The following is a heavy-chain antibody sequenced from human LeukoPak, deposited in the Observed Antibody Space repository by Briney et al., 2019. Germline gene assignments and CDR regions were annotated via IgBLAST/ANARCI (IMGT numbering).Heavy chain of an antibody. D-gene: IGHD3-16*01. J-gene: IGHJ4*02. V-gene: IGHV3-13*01. CDR1: GFTFSSYD. CDR3: ARSEGTGTFGLDY. CDR2: IGTAGDT. Sequence: GGSLRVSCAASGFTFSSYDMHWVRQATGKGLEWVSAIGTAGDTYYPGSVKGRFTISRENAKNSLYLQVNSLRAGDTAVYYCARSEGTGTFGLDYWGQGTLVTVSS.